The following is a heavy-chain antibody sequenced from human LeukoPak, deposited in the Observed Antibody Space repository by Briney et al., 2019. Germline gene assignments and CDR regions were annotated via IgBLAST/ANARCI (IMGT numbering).Heavy chain of an antibody. CDR1: GGSINGYF. Sequence: SETLSLTCTVSGGSINGYFCAWLRQSAGAGLECIGRIHTSGTTYYNPSFKSRVSMSVDTSNNKFSLRLNSVSAADTAVYYCARDPAGHGRYFDYWGQGALVTVSS. CDR3: ARDPAGHGRYFDY. V-gene: IGHV4-4*07. J-gene: IGHJ4*02. D-gene: IGHD1-14*01. CDR2: IHTSGTT.